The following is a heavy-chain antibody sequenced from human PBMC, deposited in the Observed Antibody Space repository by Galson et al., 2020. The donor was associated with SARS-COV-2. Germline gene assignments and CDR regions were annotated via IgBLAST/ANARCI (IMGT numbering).Heavy chain of an antibody. CDR3: ARALGGSYYSWFDP. CDR2: ITHDGSNN. Sequence: GGSLTISCAASGFTFSSYAMHWVRQAPGKGLEWVAVITHDGSNNYYADPVKGRFTISRDNSKNTLYLQMHSLRAEDTAVYYCARALGGSYYSWFDPWGQGTLVTVSS. V-gene: IGHV3-30*01. J-gene: IGHJ5*02. CDR1: GFTFSSYA. D-gene: IGHD1-26*01.